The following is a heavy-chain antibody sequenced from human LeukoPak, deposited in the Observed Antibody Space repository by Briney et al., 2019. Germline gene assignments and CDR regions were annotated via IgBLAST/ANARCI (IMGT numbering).Heavy chain of an antibody. Sequence: SETLSLTCTVSGDSISSGGYYCSWIRQPPGKGLEWIGYIYHSGSTYYNPSLKSRVTISVDTSKNQFSLKLSSVTAADTAVYYCARVGSSWYHDYWGQGTLVTVSS. CDR3: ARVGSSWYHDY. D-gene: IGHD6-13*01. CDR1: GDSISSGGYY. J-gene: IGHJ4*02. CDR2: IYHSGST. V-gene: IGHV4-30-2*01.